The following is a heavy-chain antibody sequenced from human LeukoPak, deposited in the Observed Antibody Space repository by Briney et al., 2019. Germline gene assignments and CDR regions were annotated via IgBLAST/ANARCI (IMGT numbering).Heavy chain of an antibody. Sequence: SETLSLTCAVSGGSINSHYWGWVRQPPGKGLQWIGDIYYTGKNNYNPSLKSRVTISLDTSKDHLSLNLTSVLAADTAIYYCVRRDSGWNYFDYWGQGILVTVSS. CDR3: VRRDSGWNYFDY. J-gene: IGHJ4*02. CDR1: GGSINSHY. D-gene: IGHD5-12*01. V-gene: IGHV4-59*08. CDR2: IYYTGKN.